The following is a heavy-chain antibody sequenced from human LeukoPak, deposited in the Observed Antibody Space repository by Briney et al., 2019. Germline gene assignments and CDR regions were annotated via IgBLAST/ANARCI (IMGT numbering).Heavy chain of an antibody. D-gene: IGHD3-10*01. V-gene: IGHV3-23*01. Sequence: GGSLRLSCAASGFTFSSYAMSWVRQAPGKGPEWVSGIRGSGGSTYYADSVKGRFTISRDNSKNTLYLQMNSLEAEDTAVYYCAKSAGSGTYLLDDWGQGTLVTVSS. CDR2: IRGSGGST. CDR1: GFTFSSYA. CDR3: AKSAGSGTYLLDD. J-gene: IGHJ4*02.